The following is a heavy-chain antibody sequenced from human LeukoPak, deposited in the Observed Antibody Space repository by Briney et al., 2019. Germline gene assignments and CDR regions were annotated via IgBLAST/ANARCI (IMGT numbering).Heavy chain of an antibody. Sequence: ASVKVSCKASGGTFSSYAISWVRQAPGQGRVWRGGIIPIFGTANYAQKFQGRVTITAAESTSTAYMELSSLRSEDTAVYYCARGRYSSGWYGNAFDIWGQGTMVTVSS. D-gene: IGHD6-13*01. CDR2: IIPIFGTA. CDR3: ARGRYSSGWYGNAFDI. CDR1: GGTFSSYA. V-gene: IGHV1-69*13. J-gene: IGHJ3*02.